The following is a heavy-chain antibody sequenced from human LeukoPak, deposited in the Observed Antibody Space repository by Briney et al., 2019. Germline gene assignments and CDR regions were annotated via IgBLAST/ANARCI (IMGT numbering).Heavy chain of an antibody. CDR3: AKRGDRGTYAFDI. J-gene: IGHJ3*02. CDR1: GFTLSGFA. CDR2: SGSSGHTT. V-gene: IGHV3-23*01. Sequence: PGGPLSPSCAAPGFTLSGFAWSWVGRVQGKGWGWAPASGSSGHTTYYADSLKGRFTISRDTSKNTLFLQMNSLRAEDTAIYYCAKRGDRGTYAFDIWGQGTMVTVSS. D-gene: IGHD3-16*01.